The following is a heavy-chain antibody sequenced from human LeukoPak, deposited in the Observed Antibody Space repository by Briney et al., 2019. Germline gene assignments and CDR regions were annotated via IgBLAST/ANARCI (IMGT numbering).Heavy chain of an antibody. V-gene: IGHV4-59*12. CDR1: GGSISSYY. J-gene: IGHJ4*02. CDR3: ARAYCSGGSCPPSDYFDY. CDR2: IYYSGST. Sequence: SETLSLTCTVSGGSISSYYWSWIRQPPGKGPEWIGYIYYSGSTNYNPSLKSRVTISVDTSKNQFSLKLSSVTAADTAVYYCARAYCSGGSCPPSDYFDYWGQGTLVTVSS. D-gene: IGHD2-15*01.